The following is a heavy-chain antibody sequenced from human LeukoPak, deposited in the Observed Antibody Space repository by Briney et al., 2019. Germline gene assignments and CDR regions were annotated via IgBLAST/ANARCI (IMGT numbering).Heavy chain of an antibody. J-gene: IGHJ6*03. CDR3: ANKNGYYYYMDV. Sequence: GSLRLSCAASGFTFSDYYMSWIRQAPGKGLEWVSAISGSGGSTYYADSVKGRFTISRDNSKNTLYLQMNSLRAEDTAVYYCANKNGYYYYMDVWGKGTTVTVSS. D-gene: IGHD2-8*01. CDR2: ISGSGGST. CDR1: GFTFSDYY. V-gene: IGHV3-23*01.